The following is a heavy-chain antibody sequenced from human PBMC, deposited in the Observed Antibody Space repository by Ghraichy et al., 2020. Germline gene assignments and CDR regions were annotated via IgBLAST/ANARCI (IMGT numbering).Heavy chain of an antibody. J-gene: IGHJ4*01. CDR3: ARGTRPSCNGASCYPLDY. V-gene: IGHV3-23*01. D-gene: IGHD2-15*01. Sequence: LSLTCAVSGFTFETYAMTWVRQAPGKGPEWVSSIAGNGVDTYYIDSVKGRFTISMDSSKTTVYLQMNSVRAEDTAMYYCARGTRPSCNGASCYPLDYRGHGTLVTVAS. CDR2: IAGNGVDT. CDR1: GFTFETYA.